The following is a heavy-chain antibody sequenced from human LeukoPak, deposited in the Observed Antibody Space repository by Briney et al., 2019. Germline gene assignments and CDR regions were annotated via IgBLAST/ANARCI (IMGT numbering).Heavy chain of an antibody. Sequence: SETLSLTCTVSGGSISSYYWSWIRQPAGKGLEWIGRIYTSGSTNYNPSLKSRVTMSVDTSKNQFSLKLSSVTAADTAVYYCARGSGSYPIYYYGMDVWGQGTTVTVSS. CDR2: IYTSGST. V-gene: IGHV4-4*07. J-gene: IGHJ6*02. CDR3: ARGSGSYPIYYYGMDV. D-gene: IGHD3-10*01. CDR1: GGSISSYY.